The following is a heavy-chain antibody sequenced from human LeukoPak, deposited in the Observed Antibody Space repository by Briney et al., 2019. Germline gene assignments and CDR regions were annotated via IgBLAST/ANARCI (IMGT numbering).Heavy chain of an antibody. V-gene: IGHV4-34*01. CDR1: IGSFSGYH. Sequence: SETQSLTCAVYIGSFSGYHWSWIRQPPGRGLEWIGEIDHSGNTKYNPSLKSRVTISADTSKNQFSLELRTLSAADTAVYFCARQGSISAFDFWGRGTLVTVSS. CDR2: IDHSGNT. CDR3: ARQGSISAFDF. J-gene: IGHJ4*02. D-gene: IGHD2-21*01.